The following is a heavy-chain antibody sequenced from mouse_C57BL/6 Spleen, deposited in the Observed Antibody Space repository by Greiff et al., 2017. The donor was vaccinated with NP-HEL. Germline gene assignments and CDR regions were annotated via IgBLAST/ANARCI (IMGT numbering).Heavy chain of an antibody. Sequence: EVKLMESGGGLVKPGGSLKLSCAASGFTFSSYTMSWVRQTPEKRLEWVATISGGGGNTYYPDSVKGRFTISRDNAKNTLYLQMSSLRSEDTALYYCARHEAGLRLFDYWGQGTTLTDSS. CDR3: ARHEAGLRLFDY. D-gene: IGHD1-1*01. J-gene: IGHJ2*01. CDR1: GFTFSSYT. V-gene: IGHV5-9*01. CDR2: ISGGGGNT.